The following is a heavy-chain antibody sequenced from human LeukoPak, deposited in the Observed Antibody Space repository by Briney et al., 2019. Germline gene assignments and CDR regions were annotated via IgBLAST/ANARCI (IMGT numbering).Heavy chain of an antibody. CDR3: ARQENGSGSYLSYFDY. D-gene: IGHD3-10*01. CDR2: IYYSGST. V-gene: IGHV4-59*08. J-gene: IGHJ4*02. Sequence: SETLSLTCTVSGGSIRSYYWSWIRQPPGKGLEWIGYIYYSGSTNYNPSLKSRVTISVDTSKNQFSLKLSSVTAADTAVYYCARQENGSGSYLSYFDYCGQGTLVTVSS. CDR1: GGSIRSYY.